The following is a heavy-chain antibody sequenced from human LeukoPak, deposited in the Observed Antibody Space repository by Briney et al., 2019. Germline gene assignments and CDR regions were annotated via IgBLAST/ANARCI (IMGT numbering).Heavy chain of an antibody. Sequence: PGGSLRLSCVAPGVTISNYPMSWVRQGPGGGLEWVSTIGGPTTYYADSVKGRFTISRDNSKNTLCLQLNSLRAEDTAVYYCARGRGSPYYFDCWGQGTLVTVSS. J-gene: IGHJ4*02. D-gene: IGHD1-26*01. CDR3: ARGRGSPYYFDC. V-gene: IGHV3-23*05. CDR1: GVTISNYP. CDR2: IGGPTT.